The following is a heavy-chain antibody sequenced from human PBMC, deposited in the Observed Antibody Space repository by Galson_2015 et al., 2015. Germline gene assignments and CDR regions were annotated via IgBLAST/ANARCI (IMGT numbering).Heavy chain of an antibody. J-gene: IGHJ3*02. CDR2: IWYDGSNK. V-gene: IGHV3-33*01. D-gene: IGHD5-18*01. CDR3: ARAPSYSYGGPGAFDI. CDR1: GFTFSSYG. Sequence: SLRLSCAASGFTFSSYGMHWVRQAPGKGLEWVAVIWYDGSNKYYADSVKGRLTISRDNSKNTLYLQMNSLRAEDTAVYYCARAPSYSYGGPGAFDIWGQGTMVTVSS.